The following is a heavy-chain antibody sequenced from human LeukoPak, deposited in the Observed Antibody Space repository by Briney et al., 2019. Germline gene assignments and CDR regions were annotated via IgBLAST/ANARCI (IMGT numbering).Heavy chain of an antibody. V-gene: IGHV3-48*01. J-gene: IGHJ4*02. CDR2: ISGSDETI. Sequence: GGSLRLSCAASGFPFSLYSMNWVRQAPGKGPEWISHISGSDETIFYADSVKGRFTISRDSAQNSLFLQMNSLRVEDTAVYYCASLRSDSMVRGVLFDYWGQGTLVTVSS. CDR1: GFPFSLYS. CDR3: ASLRSDSMVRGVLFDY. D-gene: IGHD3-10*01.